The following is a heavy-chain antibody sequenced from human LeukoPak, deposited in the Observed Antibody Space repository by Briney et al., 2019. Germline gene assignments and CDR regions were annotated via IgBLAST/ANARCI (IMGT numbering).Heavy chain of an antibody. CDR3: ARLGYDSGRVTWFDP. D-gene: IGHD3-10*01. V-gene: IGHV4-39*02. CDR1: GASISGGSYS. Sequence: SETLSLTCTVSGASISGGSYSWAWIRQPPGRGLEWIVRISYGGNTFYHPSLQSRVTISVDTSRNHFSLNLNSVTAADTAVYYCARLGYDSGRVTWFDPWGQGTLVTVSS. J-gene: IGHJ5*02. CDR2: ISYGGNT.